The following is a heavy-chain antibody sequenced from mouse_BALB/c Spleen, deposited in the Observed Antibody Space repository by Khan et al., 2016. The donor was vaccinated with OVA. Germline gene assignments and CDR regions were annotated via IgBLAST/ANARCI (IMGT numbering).Heavy chain of an antibody. CDR3: ARGGRCFDY. J-gene: IGHJ3*01. CDR2: INYGGNN. Sequence: EVQLQESGPGLVKPSQSLSLTYSVTGYSITSGYYWNWIRQFPGNTLEWMGYINYGGNNNYNPSLKNRISITRDTSKNQFFLRLNSVTAEDSATYYCARGGRCFDYWGQGTLVTVSA. CDR1: GYSITSGYY. V-gene: IGHV3-6*02.